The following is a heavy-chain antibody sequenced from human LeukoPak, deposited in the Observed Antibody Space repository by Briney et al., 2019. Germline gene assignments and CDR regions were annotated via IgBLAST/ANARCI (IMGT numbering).Heavy chain of an antibody. CDR1: GFTVSSNY. J-gene: IGHJ4*02. Sequence: GGSLRLSCAASGFTVSSNYMSWVRQAPGKGLEWVSVIYSDGRTYHADSVKGRFTISRDHSKNMVYLQTNRLRVEDTAVYYYASGLAPAGTLGFDDWGQGTLVTVSS. V-gene: IGHV3-66*02. CDR3: ASGLAPAGTLGFDD. CDR2: IYSDGRT. D-gene: IGHD6-13*01.